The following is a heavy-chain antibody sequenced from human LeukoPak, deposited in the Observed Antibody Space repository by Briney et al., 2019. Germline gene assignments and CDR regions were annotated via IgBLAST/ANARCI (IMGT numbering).Heavy chain of an antibody. CDR3: AREGELGMLDY. Sequence: GGSLRLSCAASGFTFSSYAMHWVRQAPGKGLEWVAVISYDGSSKYYADSVKGRFTISRDNSKNTLYLQMNSLRAEDTAVYYCAREGELGMLDYWGQGTLVTVSS. D-gene: IGHD7-27*01. CDR1: GFTFSSYA. J-gene: IGHJ4*02. CDR2: ISYDGSSK. V-gene: IGHV3-30-3*01.